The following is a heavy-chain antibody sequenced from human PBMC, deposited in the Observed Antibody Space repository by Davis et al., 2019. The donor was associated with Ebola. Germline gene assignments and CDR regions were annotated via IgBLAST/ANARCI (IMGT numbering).Heavy chain of an antibody. CDR2: ISSSSSYI. J-gene: IGHJ6*02. V-gene: IGHV3-21*01. CDR3: ARDRITMVQGVGYYYGMDV. D-gene: IGHD3-10*01. Sequence: PGGSLRLSCAASGFTFSSYSMNWVRQAPGKGLEWVSSISSSSSYIYYADSVKGRFTISRDNAKNSLYLQMNSLRAEDTAVYYCARDRITMVQGVGYYYGMDVWGQGTTVTVSS. CDR1: GFTFSSYS.